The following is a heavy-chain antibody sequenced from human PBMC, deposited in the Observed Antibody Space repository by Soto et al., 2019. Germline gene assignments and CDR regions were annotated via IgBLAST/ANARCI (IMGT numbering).Heavy chain of an antibody. Sequence: QVQLVQSGAEVKKPGSSVKVSCKASGGTFSSYAISWVRQAPGQGLEWMGGIIPIFGTANYAQKFQGRVTITADEPTSTACMELSSLRSEDTAVYYRARDGGVCDYSPVGYWGQGTLVTVSS. CDR1: GGTFSSYA. J-gene: IGHJ4*02. CDR2: IIPIFGTA. D-gene: IGHD4-4*01. CDR3: ARDGGVCDYSPVGY. V-gene: IGHV1-69*12.